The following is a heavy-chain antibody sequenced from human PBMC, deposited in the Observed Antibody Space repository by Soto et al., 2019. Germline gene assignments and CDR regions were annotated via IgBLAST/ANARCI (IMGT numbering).Heavy chain of an antibody. Sequence: EVQLVESGGGLVQPGGSLRLSCAASGFTFSNYWMSWVRQAPGKGLEWVAKINQGGSEKWSADSVKGRFTISRDNAKNSLYLQLNSLGDEDAAVYYCVTDGGDYSFDYWGQGTLVTVSS. CDR1: GFTFSNYW. D-gene: IGHD4-17*01. J-gene: IGHJ4*02. CDR2: INQGGSEK. CDR3: VTDGGDYSFDY. V-gene: IGHV3-7*03.